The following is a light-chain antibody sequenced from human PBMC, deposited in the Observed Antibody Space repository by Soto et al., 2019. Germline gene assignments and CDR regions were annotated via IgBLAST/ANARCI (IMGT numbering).Light chain of an antibody. CDR3: SSYANRNTVV. CDR1: SSDVGGYNY. Sequence: QSVLTQPASVSGSPGQSITIFCTGTSSDVGGYNYVSWYQPRPRKPPKLMIYDVTNRPSGVSNRFSGSKSGSTASLTISGLQAEDEGDYYCSSYANRNTVVFGGGTKRAVL. V-gene: IGLV2-14*03. CDR2: DVT. J-gene: IGLJ3*02.